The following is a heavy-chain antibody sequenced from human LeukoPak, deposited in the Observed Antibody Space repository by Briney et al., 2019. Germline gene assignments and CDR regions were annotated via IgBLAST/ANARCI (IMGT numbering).Heavy chain of an antibody. CDR3: ARDADYYFDQ. CDR1: GFTFDDYG. J-gene: IGHJ4*02. V-gene: IGHV3-20*04. Sequence: GGSLRLSCAASGFTFDDYGMSWVRQAPGKGLEWVSSIDWNGSSTGYADSVKGRFTISRDGAKNSLYLQMNSLRAEDTALYYCARDADYYFDQWGQGTLVTVSS. CDR2: IDWNGSST.